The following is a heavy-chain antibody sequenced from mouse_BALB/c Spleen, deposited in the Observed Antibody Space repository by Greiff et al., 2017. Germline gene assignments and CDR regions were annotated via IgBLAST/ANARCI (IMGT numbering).Heavy chain of an antibody. J-gene: IGHJ4*01. V-gene: IGHV14-4*02. Sequence: EVQLVESGAELVRSGASVKLSCTASGFNIKDYYMHWVKQRPEQGLEWIGWIDPENGDTEYAPKFQGKATMTADTSSNTAYLQLSSLTSEDTAVYYCNANYYGSSYDAMDYWGQGTSVTVSS. CDR1: GFNIKDYY. CDR3: NANYYGSSYDAMDY. CDR2: IDPENGDT. D-gene: IGHD1-1*01.